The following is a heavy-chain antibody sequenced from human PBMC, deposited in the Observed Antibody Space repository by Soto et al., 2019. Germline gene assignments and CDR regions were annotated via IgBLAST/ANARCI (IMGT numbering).Heavy chain of an antibody. CDR3: ASEYYSSWPH. J-gene: IGHJ1*01. CDR2: ISENGGIT. D-gene: IGHD2-21*01. Sequence: EVQLVESGGGLVQPGGSLRLSCAASGFTFSTYWMQWVRQVPGEGLVWVSSISENGGITTYADSVKGRFTISRDNAKNALYLHMNGRRVEDTAIYYCASEYYSSWPHWGQGTLVTVST. V-gene: IGHV3-74*01. CDR1: GFTFSTYW.